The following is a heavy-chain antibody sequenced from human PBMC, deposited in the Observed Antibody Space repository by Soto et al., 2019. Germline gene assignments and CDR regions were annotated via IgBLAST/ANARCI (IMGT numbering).Heavy chain of an antibody. CDR1: GFTFSDYY. J-gene: IGHJ4*02. CDR2: ISSSGSII. CDR3: ALAGYDSNYYAVTPLSAGHF. D-gene: IGHD4-4*01. V-gene: IGHV3-11*01. Sequence: VQLVVSGGGLVKPGGSLRISCAASGFTFSDYYISWIRQAPGKGLEWVSYISSSGSIIYYADSVKGRFTISRDNAKNSLYLQMNSLRAEDTAVYYCALAGYDSNYYAVTPLSAGHFWGQGTLVTLSS.